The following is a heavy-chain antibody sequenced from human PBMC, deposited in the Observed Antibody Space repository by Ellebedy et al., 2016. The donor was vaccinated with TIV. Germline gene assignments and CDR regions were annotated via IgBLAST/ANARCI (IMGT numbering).Heavy chain of an antibody. J-gene: IGHJ4*02. CDR1: GASVTSYY. Sequence: MPSETLSLTCSVSGASVTSYYWSWIRQAPGKGLEWIGWIYYSGSGHYNPSLKSRVTISVDTYKNQFSLNLSSVSAADTAVYYCVRVVPGGASFDSWGQGTLVTVSS. D-gene: IGHD2-8*02. V-gene: IGHV4-59*02. CDR2: IYYSGSG. CDR3: VRVVPGGASFDS.